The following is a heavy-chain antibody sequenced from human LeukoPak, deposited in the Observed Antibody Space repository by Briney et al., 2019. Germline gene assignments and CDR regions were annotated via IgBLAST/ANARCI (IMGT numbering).Heavy chain of an antibody. CDR3: AKWGDYDVLTGYYVSDY. D-gene: IGHD3-9*01. V-gene: IGHV3-23*01. J-gene: IGHJ4*02. Sequence: GGSLRLSCAASGSTFSNYAMSWVRQAPGKGLEGVSAITGSGGNTYYADSVKGRLTISRDNSKNTVFLQMNSLRAEDTAVYYCAKWGDYDVLTGYYVSDYWGQGTLVTVSS. CDR2: ITGSGGNT. CDR1: GSTFSNYA.